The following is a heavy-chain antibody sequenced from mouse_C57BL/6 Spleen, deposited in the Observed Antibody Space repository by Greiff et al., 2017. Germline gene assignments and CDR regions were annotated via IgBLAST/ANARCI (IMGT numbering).Heavy chain of an antibody. CDR2: INPSNGGT. V-gene: IGHV1-53*01. D-gene: IGHD1-1*01. Sequence: QVQLQQPGTELVKPGASVKLSCKASGYTFTSYWMHWVKQRPGQGLEWIGNINPSNGGTNYNEKFKSKATLTVDKSSSTAYMQLSSLTSEDSAVYYCARPPYYYGSSYGYFDYWGQGTTLTVSS. J-gene: IGHJ2*01. CDR3: ARPPYYYGSSYGYFDY. CDR1: GYTFTSYW.